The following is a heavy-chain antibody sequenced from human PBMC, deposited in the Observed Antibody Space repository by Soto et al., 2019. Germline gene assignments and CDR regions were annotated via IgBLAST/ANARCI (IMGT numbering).Heavy chain of an antibody. J-gene: IGHJ3*01. CDR3: ARDIGGVTASDAFDV. CDR1: GFTFSHYW. Sequence: GGSLRLSCAASGFTFSHYWMHWVRQTPGKGLVWISRINSDGSTTSSADSVRGRFSMSRDNAKKSLYLQMNSLRADDTAVYFCARDIGGVTASDAFDVWGHGTMVTVSS. D-gene: IGHD2-21*02. V-gene: IGHV3-74*01. CDR2: INSDGSTT.